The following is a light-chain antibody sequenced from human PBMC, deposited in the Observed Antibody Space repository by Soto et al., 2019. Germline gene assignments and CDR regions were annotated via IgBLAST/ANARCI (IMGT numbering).Light chain of an antibody. CDR2: DVS. CDR1: QSVTSS. J-gene: IGKJ4*01. Sequence: EIVLTPSPAPLSLSPGDRATLSCRASQSVTSSLAWFQQKPGQAPRLLIYDVSRRATAIPARFSGSGSGTDFTLTISSLEPEDFAVYYCQQRTSWPTFGGGTKVEIK. CDR3: QQRTSWPT. V-gene: IGKV3-11*01.